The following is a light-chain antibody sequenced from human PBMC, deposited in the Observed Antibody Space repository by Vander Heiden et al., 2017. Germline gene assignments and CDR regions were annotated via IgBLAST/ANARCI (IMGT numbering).Light chain of an antibody. V-gene: IGKV1-39*01. Sequence: DIQMTPSPSSLSASVGDRVTIPCRASQNITNCLNWYQQRPGKAPHLLIYAASSLQRGVPSRFSGSGSGTDFTVTISSLRPEDFATYYCQQSYTMPHTFGRGTKVEVK. CDR2: AAS. CDR1: QNITNC. J-gene: IGKJ1*01. CDR3: QQSYTMPHT.